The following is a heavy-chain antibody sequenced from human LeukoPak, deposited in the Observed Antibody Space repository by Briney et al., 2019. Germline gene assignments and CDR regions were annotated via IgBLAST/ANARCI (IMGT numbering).Heavy chain of an antibody. V-gene: IGHV3-30*01. Sequence: PGRSLRLSCAASGFTFSSYAMHWVRQAPGKGLEWVAVISYDGSNKYYADSVKGRFTISRDNSKNTLYLQMNSLRAEDTAVYYCARDLVLSRGTSCYLDYWGQGTLVTVSS. CDR3: ARDLVLSRGTSCYLDY. CDR1: GFTFSSYA. D-gene: IGHD2-2*01. J-gene: IGHJ4*02. CDR2: ISYDGSNK.